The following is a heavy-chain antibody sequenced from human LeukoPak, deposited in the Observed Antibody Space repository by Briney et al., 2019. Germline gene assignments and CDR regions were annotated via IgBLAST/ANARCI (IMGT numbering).Heavy chain of an antibody. CDR3: ARGRGSSSFDY. V-gene: IGHV4-34*01. CDR1: GGSFSGYY. CDR2: INHSGSA. D-gene: IGHD1-26*01. J-gene: IGHJ4*02. Sequence: PSETLSLTCAVYGGSFSGYYWSWIRQPPGKGLEWIGEINHSGSANYNPSLKSRVTISVDTSKNQFSLKLSSVTAVDTAVYYCARGRGSSSFDYLGQGTLVTVSS.